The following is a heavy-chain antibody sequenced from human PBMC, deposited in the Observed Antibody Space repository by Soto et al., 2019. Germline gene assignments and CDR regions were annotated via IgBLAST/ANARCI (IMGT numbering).Heavy chain of an antibody. CDR3: TRGPPRVQWFDP. Sequence: SETLSLTXTVSGGSVSSGSYYWSWIRQPPGKGLEWIGYIYYSGSTNYNPSLKSRVTISVDTSKNQFSLKLSSVTAADTAVYYCTRGPPRVQWFDPWGLGTLVTVSS. V-gene: IGHV4-61*01. CDR1: GGSVSSGSYY. CDR2: IYYSGST. J-gene: IGHJ5*02.